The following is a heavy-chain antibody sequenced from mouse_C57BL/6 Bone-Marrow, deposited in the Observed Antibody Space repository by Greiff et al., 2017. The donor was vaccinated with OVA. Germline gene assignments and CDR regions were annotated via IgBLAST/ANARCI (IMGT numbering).Heavy chain of an antibody. J-gene: IGHJ2*01. V-gene: IGHV1-50*01. CDR3: ARRRWLRRRDFDY. CDR1: GYTFTSYW. Sequence: QVQLQQPGAELVKPGASVKLSCKASGYTFTSYWMQWVKQRPGQGLEWIGEIDPSDSYTNYNQKFTGKATLTVDTSSSTAYMQLSSLTSEDSAVYYCARRRWLRRRDFDYWGQGTTLTVSS. CDR2: IDPSDSYT. D-gene: IGHD2-2*01.